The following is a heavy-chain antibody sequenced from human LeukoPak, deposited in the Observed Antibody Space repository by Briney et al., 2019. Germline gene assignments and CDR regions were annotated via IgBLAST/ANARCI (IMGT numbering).Heavy chain of an antibody. CDR3: AKSLYNSGLKSGY. Sequence: PGGSLRLSCAASGFTFSSYAMSWVRQAPGKGLEWVSSISVSGGATNYAGSVKGRFTISRDNSKNTLYLQMNSLRAEDMAVYYCAKSLYNSGLKSGYWRQGTLVAVSS. CDR2: ISVSGGAT. V-gene: IGHV3-23*01. D-gene: IGHD6-19*01. CDR1: GFTFSSYA. J-gene: IGHJ4*02.